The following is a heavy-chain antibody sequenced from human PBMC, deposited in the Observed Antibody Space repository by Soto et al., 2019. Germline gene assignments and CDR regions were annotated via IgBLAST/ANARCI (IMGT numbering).Heavy chain of an antibody. Sequence: QVQLVQSGAEVKKPGASVKVSCKASGYTFTSYDINWVRQATGQGLEWRGWMNPNSGNTGYAQKFQGRVTMTRNTSIRTAYMELSSLSSEDTAVYYCAREIRPTSGYCSGGSCYSAWFAPWGQGTLVTVSS. CDR1: GYTFTSYD. D-gene: IGHD2-15*01. V-gene: IGHV1-8*01. CDR2: MNPNSGNT. J-gene: IGHJ5*02. CDR3: AREIRPTSGYCSGGSCYSAWFAP.